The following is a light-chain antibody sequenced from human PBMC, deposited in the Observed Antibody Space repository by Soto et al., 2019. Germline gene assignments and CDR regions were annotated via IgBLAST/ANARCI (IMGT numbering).Light chain of an antibody. J-gene: IGKJ3*01. V-gene: IGKV1-39*01. CDR1: QSISSY. Sequence: DIQMTQSPSSLSASVGERGTITCRASQSISSYLNWYQQKPGKAPKLLIYAASSLQSGVPSRFSGSGSGTDFTLTISSLQPEDFATYYCQQSYSTPRVTFGPGTKVDIK. CDR2: AAS. CDR3: QQSYSTPRVT.